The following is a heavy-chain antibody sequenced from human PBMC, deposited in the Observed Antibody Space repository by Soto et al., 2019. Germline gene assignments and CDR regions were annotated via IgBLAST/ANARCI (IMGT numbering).Heavy chain of an antibody. CDR1: GYTFTSYY. J-gene: IGHJ4*02. Sequence: ASVKVSCKAPGYTFTSYYMHWVRQAPGQGLEWMGIINPSGGSTSYAQKFQGRVTITRDTSASTAYMELSSLRAEDTAVYYCAKSGVRVLTGPDYWGQGTLVTVSS. D-gene: IGHD3-9*01. V-gene: IGHV1-46*01. CDR2: INPSGGST. CDR3: AKSGVRVLTGPDY.